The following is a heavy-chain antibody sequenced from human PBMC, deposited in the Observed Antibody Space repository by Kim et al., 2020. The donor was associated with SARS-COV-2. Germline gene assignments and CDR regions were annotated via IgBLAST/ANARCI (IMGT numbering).Heavy chain of an antibody. CDR3: ASSAYYYDY. CDR2: SI. V-gene: IGHV3-48*02. Sequence: SIYYADSVKGRFTISRDNAKNSLYLKMNTLRDEDTAVYYCASSAYYYDYWGQGTLVTVSS. J-gene: IGHJ4*02. D-gene: IGHD3-16*01.